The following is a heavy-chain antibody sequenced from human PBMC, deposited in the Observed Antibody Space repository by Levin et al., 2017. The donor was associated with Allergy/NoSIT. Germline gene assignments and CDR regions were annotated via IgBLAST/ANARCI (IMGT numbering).Heavy chain of an antibody. CDR1: GYSFTSYW. D-gene: IGHD6-19*01. V-gene: IGHV5-10-1*01. CDR2: IDPSDSYT. CDR3: ARQGPVLHYYGMDV. J-gene: IGHJ6*02. Sequence: RGESLKISCKGSGYSFTSYWISWVRQMPGKGLEWMGRIDPSDSYTNYSPSFQGHVTISADKSISTAYLQWSSLKASDTAMYYCARQGPVLHYYGMDVWGQGTTVTVSS.